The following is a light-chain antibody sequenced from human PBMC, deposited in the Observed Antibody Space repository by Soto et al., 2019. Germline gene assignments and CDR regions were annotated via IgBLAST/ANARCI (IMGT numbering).Light chain of an antibody. CDR2: FGS. V-gene: IGKV2-28*01. Sequence: EIVMTQFPISLPVTXXEPASISCQSSQSLLHSHGYNYMDWYVQKPGQSPQXXIYFGSFRASGVPDRFSGSGAGTDFTLTISRVEAEDFGVYYCMQSLQTPITFGQGTRLEIK. CDR1: QSLLHSHGYNY. J-gene: IGKJ5*01. CDR3: MQSLQTPIT.